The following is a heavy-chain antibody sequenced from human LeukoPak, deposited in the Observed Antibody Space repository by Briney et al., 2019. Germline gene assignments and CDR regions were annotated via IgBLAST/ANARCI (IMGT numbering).Heavy chain of an antibody. J-gene: IGHJ6*02. CDR3: AKVLLVVVGAISPVPYGVDV. CDR1: GFTFSSYG. D-gene: IGHD2-15*01. Sequence: GGSLRLSCAASGFTFSSYGMHWVRQAPGKGLEWVAVISYDGSNKYYGDSVKGRFTISRDNSKNTLYLQMNSLRAEDTAVYYCAKVLLVVVGAISPVPYGVDVWGQGTTVTVSS. CDR2: ISYDGSNK. V-gene: IGHV3-30*18.